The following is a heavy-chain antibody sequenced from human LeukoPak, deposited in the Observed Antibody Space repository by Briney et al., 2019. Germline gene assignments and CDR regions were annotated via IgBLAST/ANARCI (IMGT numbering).Heavy chain of an antibody. V-gene: IGHV4-34*01. CDR3: ARAPHFFDTSGSRYYFDY. D-gene: IGHD3-22*01. Sequence: PSETLSLTCAVYGGSFSGYYWSWIRQPPGKGLEWIGKINHSGSTNYNPSLKSRVTISVDTSKNQFSLNLSSVTAADTAVYYCARAPHFFDTSGSRYYFDYWGQGALVTVSS. J-gene: IGHJ4*02. CDR1: GGSFSGYY. CDR2: INHSGST.